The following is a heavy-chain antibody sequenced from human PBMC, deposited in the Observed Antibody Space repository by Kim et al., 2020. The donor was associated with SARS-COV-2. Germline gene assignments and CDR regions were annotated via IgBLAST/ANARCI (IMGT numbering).Heavy chain of an antibody. CDR3: ARHKQAPTGWYHPLGAFDY. D-gene: IGHD6-19*01. V-gene: IGHV5-10-1*01. Sequence: GESLKISCKGSGYSFTSYWISWVRQMPGKGLEWMGRIDPSDSYTNYSPSFQGHVTISADKSISTAYLQWSSLKASDTAMYYCARHKQAPTGWYHPLGAFDYWGQGTLVTVSS. CDR1: GYSFTSYW. CDR2: IDPSDSYT. J-gene: IGHJ4*02.